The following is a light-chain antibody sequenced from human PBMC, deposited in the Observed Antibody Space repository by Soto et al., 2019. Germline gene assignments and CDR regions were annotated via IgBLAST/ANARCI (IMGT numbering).Light chain of an antibody. J-gene: IGKJ5*01. CDR3: QQYEHLQIT. V-gene: IGKV1-33*01. CDR2: DAS. Sequence: DIQMTQSPSSLPTSIGDRVTITCQASQGIGNYLNWYQQKPGKAHKLLIFDASNLETGVSSRFSGSGSGTDFTLTISSMQPEDIATYYCQQYEHLQITFGQGTRLEVK. CDR1: QGIGNY.